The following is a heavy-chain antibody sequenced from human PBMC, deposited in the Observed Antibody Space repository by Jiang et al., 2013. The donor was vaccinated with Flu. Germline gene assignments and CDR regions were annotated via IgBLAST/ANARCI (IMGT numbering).Heavy chain of an antibody. CDR1: GFTFSSYE. CDR3: ARDYEYSSSSTFDY. Sequence: AASGFTFSSYEMNWVARRPGKGLEWVSYISSSGSTIYYADSVKGRFTISRDNAKNSLYLQMNSLRAEDTAVYYCARDYEYSSSSTFDYWGQGTLVTVSS. V-gene: IGHV3-48*03. D-gene: IGHD6-6*01. J-gene: IGHJ4*02. CDR2: ISSSGSTI.